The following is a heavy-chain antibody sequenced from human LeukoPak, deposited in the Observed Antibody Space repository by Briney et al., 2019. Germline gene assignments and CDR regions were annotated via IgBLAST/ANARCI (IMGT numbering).Heavy chain of an antibody. V-gene: IGHV3-23*01. CDR2: ISGSGDST. CDR3: AKDRGNRRPLYYGMDV. CDR1: GFTFSSYA. D-gene: IGHD2/OR15-2a*01. Sequence: GGSLRLSCAASGFTFSSYAMSWVRQAPGKGLEWVSAISGSGDSTYYADSVKGRFTISRDNSKNTLYLQMNSLRAEDTVVYYCAKDRGNRRPLYYGMDVWGQGTTVTVSS. J-gene: IGHJ6*02.